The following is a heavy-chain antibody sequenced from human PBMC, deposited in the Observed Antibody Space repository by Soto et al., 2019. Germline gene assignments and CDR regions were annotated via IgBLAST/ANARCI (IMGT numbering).Heavy chain of an antibody. V-gene: IGHV1-18*01. J-gene: IGHJ3*02. CDR3: ARDFRDYGDENDAFDI. CDR1: GYTFTSYG. CDR2: ISAYNGNT. D-gene: IGHD4-17*01. Sequence: GASVKVSCKASGYTFTSYGISWVRQAPGQGLEWMGWISAYNGNTNYAQKLQGRVTMTTDTSTSTAYMELRSLRSDDTAVYYCARDFRDYGDENDAFDIRGQRTAVTVSS.